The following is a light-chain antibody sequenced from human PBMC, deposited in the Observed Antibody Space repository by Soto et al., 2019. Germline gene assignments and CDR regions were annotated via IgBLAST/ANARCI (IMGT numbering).Light chain of an antibody. CDR1: QGISSR. Sequence: DIQMTQSPSSVSASVGDRVTFTCRASQGISSRLAWYQQKPGKAPQVLIYAASSLQSGVPSRFIGSGSGTELTLSISSLQPEDSAIYYCQQITTFPLTFGGGTKVEIK. V-gene: IGKV1D-12*01. CDR3: QQITTFPLT. J-gene: IGKJ4*01. CDR2: AAS.